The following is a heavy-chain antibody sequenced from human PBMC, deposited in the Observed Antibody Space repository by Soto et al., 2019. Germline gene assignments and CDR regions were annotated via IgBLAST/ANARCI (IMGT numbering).Heavy chain of an antibody. D-gene: IGHD6-19*01. Sequence: PSETLCLPWAVEGGSFVDYYCSWIRQPPRKGLEWIGGINHSGSTNYNPSLKSRVTIAVDTSKNQFSLKLSSVTAADTAVYYCARMKGAVAATRVYYYYYMDVWGKGTTVTVSS. J-gene: IGHJ6*03. CDR1: GGSFVDYY. CDR3: ARMKGAVAATRVYYYYYMDV. CDR2: INHSGST. V-gene: IGHV4-34*01.